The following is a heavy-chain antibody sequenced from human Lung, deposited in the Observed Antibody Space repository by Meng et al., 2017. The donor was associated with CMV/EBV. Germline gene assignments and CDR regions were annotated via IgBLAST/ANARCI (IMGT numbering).Heavy chain of an antibody. CDR1: GFTFRSYN. CDR3: AGYTSSSYGMGV. J-gene: IGHJ6*02. CDR2: ISFSSSII. V-gene: IGHV3-48*04. Sequence: GESXKISCEASGFTFRSYNMNWVRQAPGKGLEWVSYISFSSSIIHYADSVKGRFTISRDNARDSLYLQMNSLRAEDTAVYFCAGYTSSSYGMGVLGQGPTVTVSS. D-gene: IGHD3-16*02.